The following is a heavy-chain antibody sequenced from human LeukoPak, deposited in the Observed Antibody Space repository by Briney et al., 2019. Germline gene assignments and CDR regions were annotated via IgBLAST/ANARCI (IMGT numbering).Heavy chain of an antibody. D-gene: IGHD6-19*01. CDR2: MNPNSGNT. J-gene: IGHJ4*02. CDR3: ARDGRRITVAGTGDN. V-gene: IGHV1-8*01. CDR1: GYTFTSFD. Sequence: ASVKVSCKASGYTFTSFDINWVRQATGQGLEWMGWMNPNSGNTGYAQKFQGRVTLTSDTSTSTVYMELSSLRSDDTAVYYCARDGRRITVAGTGDNWGQGTLVTVSS.